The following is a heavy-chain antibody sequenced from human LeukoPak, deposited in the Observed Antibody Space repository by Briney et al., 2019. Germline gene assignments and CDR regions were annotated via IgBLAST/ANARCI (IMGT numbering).Heavy chain of an antibody. CDR1: GGSIRSYY. CDR3: ARGYIVGAQGAAFDI. CDR2: MYTSGST. Sequence: PSETLSLTCAVSGGSIRSYYWSWIRQPAGKGLQWIGRMYTSGSTNYNPSLKSRVTMSVDTSKNQFSLKLSSVTAADTAVYYCARGYIVGAQGAAFDIWGQGTMVTVSS. D-gene: IGHD1-26*01. J-gene: IGHJ3*02. V-gene: IGHV4-4*07.